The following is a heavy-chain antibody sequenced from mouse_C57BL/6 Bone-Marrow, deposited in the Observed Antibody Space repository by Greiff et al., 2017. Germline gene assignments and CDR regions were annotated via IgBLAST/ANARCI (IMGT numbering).Heavy chain of an antibody. Sequence: VQRQQSGAELVRPGSSVQMSCTTSGFTFTSYGINWVKQRPGPGMEWIGYIYIGNGYTEYNEKFKGKATLTSDTSASTSYMQISSLTSEDSAIYFCAGEGAWFAYWGQGTLVTVSA. J-gene: IGHJ3*01. CDR3: AGEGAWFAY. CDR2: IYIGNGYT. CDR1: GFTFTSYG. V-gene: IGHV1-58*01.